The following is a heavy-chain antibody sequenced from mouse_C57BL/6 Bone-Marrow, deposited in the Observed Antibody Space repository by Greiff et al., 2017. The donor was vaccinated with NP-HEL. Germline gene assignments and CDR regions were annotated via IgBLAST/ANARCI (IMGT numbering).Heavy chain of an antibody. J-gene: IGHJ2*01. D-gene: IGHD1-1*01. Sequence: EVQLQQSGPELVKPGASVKMSCKASGYTFTDYNMHWVKQSHGKSLEWIGYINPNNGGTSYNQKFKGKATLTADKSSSTAYMELRSLTSEDSAVYFCARGHYYYGSSGYWGQGTTLTVSS. CDR2: INPNNGGT. CDR1: GYTFTDYN. CDR3: ARGHYYYGSSGY. V-gene: IGHV1-22*01.